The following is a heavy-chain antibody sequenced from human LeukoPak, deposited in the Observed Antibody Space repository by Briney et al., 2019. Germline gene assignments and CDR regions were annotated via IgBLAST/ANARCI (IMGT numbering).Heavy chain of an antibody. CDR1: GGTFSSYA. CDR3: ARKALNLGALDY. CDR2: IIPIFGTA. Sequence: SVKVSCKASGGTFSSYAISWVRQAPGQGLEWMGGIIPIFGTANYAQKFQGRVTITADESTSTAYMELSSLRSDDTAVYYCARKALNLGALDYWGQGTLVTVSS. D-gene: IGHD3-16*01. V-gene: IGHV1-69*13. J-gene: IGHJ4*02.